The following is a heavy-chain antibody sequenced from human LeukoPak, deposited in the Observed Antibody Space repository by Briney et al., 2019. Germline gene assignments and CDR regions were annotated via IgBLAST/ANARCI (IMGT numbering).Heavy chain of an antibody. Sequence: GGSLRLSCAASGFTFSSYSMNWVRQAPGKGLEWVSSISSSGTDIHYTDSVRGRFTISRDAAKNSVSLQMHSLRAEDTAIYYCARDHLAPYFASYSSASGTFDYWGQGTLVTVSS. CDR3: ARDHLAPYFASYSSASGTFDY. V-gene: IGHV3-21*01. CDR1: GFTFSSYS. J-gene: IGHJ4*02. D-gene: IGHD3-22*01. CDR2: ISSSGTDI.